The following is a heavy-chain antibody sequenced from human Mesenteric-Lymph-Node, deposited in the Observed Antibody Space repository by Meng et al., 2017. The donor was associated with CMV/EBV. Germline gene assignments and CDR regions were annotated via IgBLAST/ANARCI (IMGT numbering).Heavy chain of an antibody. CDR3: AKSETFPGELGYDYYGMDV. V-gene: IGHV1-69*05. CDR1: GGTFSNYA. CDR2: VIPIFNTP. Sequence: SVKVSCKASGGTFSNYAFSWVRQAPGQGLEWMGRVIPIFNTPDYAQKFQGRVTITTDESTSTAYMELSSLRSEDTAVYYCAKSETFPGELGYDYYGMDVWGQGTTVTVSS. J-gene: IGHJ6*02. D-gene: IGHD1-7*01.